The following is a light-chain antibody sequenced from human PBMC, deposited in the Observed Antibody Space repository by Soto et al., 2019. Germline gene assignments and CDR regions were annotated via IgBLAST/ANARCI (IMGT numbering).Light chain of an antibody. CDR1: SSDVGRYNY. CDR3: ISYTSSSTWV. J-gene: IGLJ3*02. Sequence: QSVLTQPASVSGSPGQSITISCTGTSSDVGRYNYVSWYQQHPGKAPKLMIYEVSNRPSGVSDRFSGSRSGNTASLTISGLQAEDESDYYCISYTSSSTWVFGGGTKLTVL. CDR2: EVS. V-gene: IGLV2-14*01.